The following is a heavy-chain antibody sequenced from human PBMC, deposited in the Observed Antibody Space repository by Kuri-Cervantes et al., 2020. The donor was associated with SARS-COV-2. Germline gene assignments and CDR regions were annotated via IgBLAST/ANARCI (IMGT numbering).Heavy chain of an antibody. V-gene: IGHV4-39*07. CDR2: IYYSGST. J-gene: IGHJ4*02. Sequence: ESLKISCTVSGGSISSSSYYWGWIRQPPGKGLEWIGSIYYSGSTYYNPSLKSRVIMSIDPSKNQFSQNLTSATAADTAVYYCARTRQSGRQDYLGPGTLVTVSS. CDR3: ARTRQSGRQDY. CDR1: GGSISSSSYY. D-gene: IGHD5-12*01.